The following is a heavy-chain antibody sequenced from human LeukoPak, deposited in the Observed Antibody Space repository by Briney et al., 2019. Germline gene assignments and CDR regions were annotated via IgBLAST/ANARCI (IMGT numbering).Heavy chain of an antibody. Sequence: PGGSLRLSCAASGFTFSSYWMSWVRQAPGKGLEWVANIKQDGNEKHYVDSVKGRFTISRDNAKNSLYLQMNSLRAEDTAVYYCARPIAVAGIFGSGGYWGQGTLVTVSS. D-gene: IGHD6-19*01. CDR1: GFTFSSYW. CDR2: IKQDGNEK. CDR3: ARPIAVAGIFGSGGY. J-gene: IGHJ4*02. V-gene: IGHV3-7*01.